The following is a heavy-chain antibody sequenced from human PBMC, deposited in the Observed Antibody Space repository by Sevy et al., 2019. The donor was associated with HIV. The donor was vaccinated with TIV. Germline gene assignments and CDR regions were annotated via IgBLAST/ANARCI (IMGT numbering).Heavy chain of an antibody. CDR2: ISWNSGSI. CDR3: AKGPPSNYGDYYYYGMDV. V-gene: IGHV3-9*01. CDR1: GFTFDDYA. Sequence: GWSLRLSCAASGFTFDDYAMHWVRQAPGKGLEWVSGISWNSGSIGYADSVKGRFTISRDNAKNSLYLQMNSLRAEDTALYYCAKGPPSNYGDYYYYGMDVWGQWTTVTVSS. D-gene: IGHD4-17*01. J-gene: IGHJ6*02.